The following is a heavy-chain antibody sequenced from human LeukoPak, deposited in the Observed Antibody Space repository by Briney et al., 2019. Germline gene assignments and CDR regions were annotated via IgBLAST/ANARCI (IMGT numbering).Heavy chain of an antibody. D-gene: IGHD3-9*01. CDR3: ARGEYYDILTGLVFDY. J-gene: IGHJ4*02. Sequence: SETLSLTCTVSGGSISSGSYYWSWIRQPAGKGLEWIGRIYTSGSTNYNPSLKSRVTISVDTSKNQFSLKLSSMTAADTAVYYCARGEYYDILTGLVFDYWGQGTLVTVSS. V-gene: IGHV4-61*02. CDR2: IYTSGST. CDR1: GGSISSGSYY.